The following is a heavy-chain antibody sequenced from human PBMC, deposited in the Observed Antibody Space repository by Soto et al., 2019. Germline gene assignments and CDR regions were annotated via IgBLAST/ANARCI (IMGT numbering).Heavy chain of an antibody. CDR2: ISAHNGNT. J-gene: IGHJ4*02. V-gene: IGHV1-18*01. CDR3: ARGRYGDY. D-gene: IGHD1-1*01. Sequence: QIHLVQSGAEVKKPGASVKVSCKGSGYGFTTYGITWVRQAPGQGLEWMAWISAHNGNTNYARKLQGRVTVTRVTSTSTAYMELRSLRSDDSAVYYCARGRYGDYWGQGALVTVSS. CDR1: GYGFTTYG.